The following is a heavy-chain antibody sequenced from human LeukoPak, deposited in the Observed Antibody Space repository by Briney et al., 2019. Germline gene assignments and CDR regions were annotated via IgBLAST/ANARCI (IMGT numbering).Heavy chain of an antibody. CDR3: ARDRRRWTGTAAFDY. D-gene: IGHD6-13*01. V-gene: IGHV3-23*01. CDR2: IFPSGGEI. CDR1: GFTFSTFA. Sequence: GGSLRLSCAASGFTFSTFAMIWVRQPPGKGLEWVSSIFPSGGEIHYADSVKGRFTISRDNSKNTLYLQMNSLRAEDTAVYYCARDRRRWTGTAAFDYWGQGTLVTVSS. J-gene: IGHJ4*02.